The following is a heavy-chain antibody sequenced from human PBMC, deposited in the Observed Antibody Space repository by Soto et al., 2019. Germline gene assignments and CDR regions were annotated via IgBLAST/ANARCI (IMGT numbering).Heavy chain of an antibody. V-gene: IGHV1-18*01. J-gene: IGHJ6*02. CDR1: GYTFTSYG. D-gene: IGHD3-9*01. CDR3: ARDSHDILTAEAPLGMDV. CDR2: ISAYNGNT. Sequence: QVQLVQSGAEVKKPGASVKVSCKASGYTFTSYGISWVRQAPGQGLEWMGWISAYNGNTNYAQKLQGRVTMTTDTSASTAYMELRSLRSDDTAVYYCARDSHDILTAEAPLGMDVWGQGTTVTVSS.